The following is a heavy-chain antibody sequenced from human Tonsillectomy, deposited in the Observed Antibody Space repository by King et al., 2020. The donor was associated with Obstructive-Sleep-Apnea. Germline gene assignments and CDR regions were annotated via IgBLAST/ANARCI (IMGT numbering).Heavy chain of an antibody. CDR1: GFSLSNVRMG. D-gene: IGHD6-19*01. CDR3: TRIKALYSSGWYGECDY. V-gene: IGHV2-26*01. CDR2: IFSNYQK. J-gene: IGHJ4*02. Sequence: TLKESGPVLVKPTETLTLTCTVSGFSLSNVRMGVSWIRQPPGKALEWLAHIFSNYQKSYSTSLKSRLTISKETSKSQGVLTMTNLDPVDTATYYCTRIKALYSSGWYGECDYWGQGTLVTVSS.